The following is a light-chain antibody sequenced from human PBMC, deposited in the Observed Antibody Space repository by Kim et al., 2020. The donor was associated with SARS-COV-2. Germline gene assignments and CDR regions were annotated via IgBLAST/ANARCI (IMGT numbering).Light chain of an antibody. CDR2: EDH. J-gene: IGLJ2*01. CDR3: QSYNRSIVV. Sequence: GKTLTISCTRSSGSIGDNYVQWYRQRPGGVPTTVIYEDHQRPSGVPDRFSGSIDSSSNSASLTISGLKTEDEAEYYCQSYNRSIVVFGGGTKVTVL. CDR1: SGSIGDNY. V-gene: IGLV6-57*03.